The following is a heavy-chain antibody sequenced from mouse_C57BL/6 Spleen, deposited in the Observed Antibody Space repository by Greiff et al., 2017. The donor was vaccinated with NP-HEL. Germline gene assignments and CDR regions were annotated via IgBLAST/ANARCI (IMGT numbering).Heavy chain of an antibody. CDR3: AREEPAQATWFAY. D-gene: IGHD3-2*02. CDR1: GYTFTSYG. V-gene: IGHV1-81*01. Sequence: QVQLQQSGAELARPGASVKLSCKASGYTFTSYGISWVKQRTGQGLEWIGEIYPRSGNTYYNEKFKGKATLTADQSSSTAYMELRSLTSEDSAVYFCAREEPAQATWFAYWGQGTLVTVSA. J-gene: IGHJ3*01. CDR2: IYPRSGNT.